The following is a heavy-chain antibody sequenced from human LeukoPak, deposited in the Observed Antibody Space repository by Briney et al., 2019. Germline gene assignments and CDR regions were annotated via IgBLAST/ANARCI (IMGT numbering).Heavy chain of an antibody. CDR1: GDSISSSNYY. D-gene: IGHD3-10*01. CDR2: IKYSGTT. CDR3: ARSTWFGSGMDV. J-gene: IGHJ6*02. Sequence: SETLSLTCTVSGDSISSSNYYWGWIRQPPGKGLEWIGHIKYSGTTFYNPSLKNRVTISVDTSKNQFSLNLSSVTAADTAVYYCARSTWFGSGMDVWGQGTTVTVSS. V-gene: IGHV4-39*01.